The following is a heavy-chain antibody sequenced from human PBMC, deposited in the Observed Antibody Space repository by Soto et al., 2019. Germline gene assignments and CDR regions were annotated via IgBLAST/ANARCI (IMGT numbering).Heavy chain of an antibody. Sequence: GESLKISCAASGFTFSSYAMSWVRQAPGKGLEWVSAISGSGGSTYYADSVKGRFTISRDNSKNTLYLQMNSLRAEDTAVYYCAKLKGRFRPLDYWGQGTLVTVSS. CDR3: AKLKGRFRPLDY. J-gene: IGHJ4*02. V-gene: IGHV3-23*01. CDR2: ISGSGGST. D-gene: IGHD3-3*01. CDR1: GFTFSSYA.